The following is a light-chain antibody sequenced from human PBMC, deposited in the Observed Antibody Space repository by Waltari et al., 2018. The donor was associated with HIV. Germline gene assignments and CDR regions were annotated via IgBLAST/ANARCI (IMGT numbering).Light chain of an antibody. CDR2: KDT. V-gene: IGLV3-25*03. CDR1: VLAKQY. CDR3: QSADTSYTSRV. Sequence: SYELTQPPSVSVSPGQTARIPCSGDVLAKQYAYWYQQKPGQAPVLVIYKDTERPSGIPERFSGSSPGTTVTLTISGVQPDDEADYYCQSADTSYTSRVFGIGTKVTVL. J-gene: IGLJ1*01.